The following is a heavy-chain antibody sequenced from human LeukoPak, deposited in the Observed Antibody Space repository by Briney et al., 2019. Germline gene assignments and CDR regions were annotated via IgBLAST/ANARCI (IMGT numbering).Heavy chain of an antibody. V-gene: IGHV4-59*08. J-gene: IGHJ3*02. Sequence: PSETLSLTCTVSGGSISSYYWSWIRQPPGKGLEWIGYIYYSGSTNYNPSLKSRVTISVDTSKNQFSLKLSSVTAADTAVYYCARREGDSSGYYYDDAFDIWGQGTMVTVSS. CDR2: IYYSGST. CDR3: ARREGDSSGYYYDDAFDI. D-gene: IGHD3-22*01. CDR1: GGSISSYY.